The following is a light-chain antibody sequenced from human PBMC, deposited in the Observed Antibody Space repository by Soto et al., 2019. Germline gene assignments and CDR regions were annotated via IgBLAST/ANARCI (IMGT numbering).Light chain of an antibody. V-gene: IGKV3-20*01. CDR2: SAS. J-gene: IGKJ1*01. Sequence: DIVLTQSPGTLSLSAGERATLSCRASQSVSSNYLAWYQQKPGQAPRLLIYSASSRATGIPDRFSGSGSGTDFTLTINRLEPEDFAVYYCQQYGSSPRTFGQGTKVDIK. CDR1: QSVSSNY. CDR3: QQYGSSPRT.